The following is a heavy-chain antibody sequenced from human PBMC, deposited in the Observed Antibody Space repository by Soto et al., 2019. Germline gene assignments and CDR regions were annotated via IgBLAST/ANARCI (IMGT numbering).Heavy chain of an antibody. CDR2: MHYTGFS. CDR3: TTDGGNYYDTSYYGMDV. J-gene: IGHJ6*02. D-gene: IGHD3-22*01. V-gene: IGHV4-59*02. CDR1: GDSVTRHY. Sequence: SETPSPTCSFSGDSVTRHYLTLVPQSPEKGLEWIGYMHYTGFSHYNPSLKSRLTISVDRSKNQFTLQLTSVTVEDTAVYYCTTDGGNYYDTSYYGMDVWGQGTTVTVSS.